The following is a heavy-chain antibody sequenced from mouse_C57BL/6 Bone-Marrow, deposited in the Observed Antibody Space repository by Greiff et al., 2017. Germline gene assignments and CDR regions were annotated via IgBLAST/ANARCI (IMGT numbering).Heavy chain of an antibody. CDR2: IWSGGST. D-gene: IGHD1-1*01. Sequence: QVQLQQSGPGLVQPSQSLSITCTVSGFSLTSYGVHWVRQSPGKGLEWLGVIWSGGSTDYNAAFISRLSISKDNSKSQVFLKMNSLQADDTAIYYCARTPHYYGSSYDYAMDYWGQGTSVTVSS. CDR3: ARTPHYYGSSYDYAMDY. CDR1: GFSLTSYG. J-gene: IGHJ4*01. V-gene: IGHV2-2*01.